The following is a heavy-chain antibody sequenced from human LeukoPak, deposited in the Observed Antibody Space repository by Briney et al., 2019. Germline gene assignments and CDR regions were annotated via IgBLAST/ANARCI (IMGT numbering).Heavy chain of an antibody. Sequence: GGSLRLSCAASGFTFSSYSMNWVRQAPGKGLEWVSSISSSSSYIYYADSVKGRFTIPRDNAKNSLYLQMNSLRAEDTAVYYCAREGSGWPDNYGMDVWGKGTTVTVSS. V-gene: IGHV3-21*01. J-gene: IGHJ6*04. D-gene: IGHD6-19*01. CDR1: GFTFSSYS. CDR2: ISSSSSYI. CDR3: AREGSGWPDNYGMDV.